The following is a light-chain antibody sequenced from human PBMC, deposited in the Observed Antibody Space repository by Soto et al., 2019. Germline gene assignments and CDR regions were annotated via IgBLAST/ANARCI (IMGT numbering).Light chain of an antibody. CDR2: EVS. J-gene: IGLJ2*01. CDR3: SSYAGGNNLV. V-gene: IGLV2-8*01. CDR1: SSDVGGYNF. Sequence: QSALTQPPSASGSPGQSVTISCTGTSSDVGGYNFVSWYQQHPGKAPKLMIYEVSKRPSGVPDRFSGSKSGNTASLTVSGLQAEDDADYYCSSYAGGNNLVFGGGTKVTVL.